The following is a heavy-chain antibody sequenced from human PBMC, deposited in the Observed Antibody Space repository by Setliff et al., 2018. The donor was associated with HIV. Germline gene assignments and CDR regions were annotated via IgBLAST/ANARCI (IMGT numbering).Heavy chain of an antibody. J-gene: IGHJ4*02. Sequence: GGSLRLSCAASGFTFDRFWLHWVRQAPGKGLVWVSRVNRDGSSTTYADSVKDRFTISRDNAKNTQYLQMNSLRAADTGVYYCHSGYDTEEQSYFDYWGQGALVTVSS. CDR2: VNRDGSST. V-gene: IGHV3-74*01. CDR1: GFTFDRFW. D-gene: IGHD5-12*01. CDR3: HSGYDTEEQSYFDY.